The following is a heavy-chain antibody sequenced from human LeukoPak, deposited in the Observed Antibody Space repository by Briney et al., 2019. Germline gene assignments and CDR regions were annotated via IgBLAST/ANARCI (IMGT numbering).Heavy chain of an antibody. CDR2: INHSGSN. D-gene: IGHD2-2*01. J-gene: IGHJ5*02. V-gene: IGHV4-34*01. Sequence: SETLSLTCAVYGWSFSGYYWSWVRQPPGKGLEWIGEINHSGSNNYNPALERRVTISVDTSKNQFSLKLSSVTAADTAVYYCARRYCSSTSCYDNAGFDPWGQGTLVTVSS. CDR3: ARRYCSSTSCYDNAGFDP. CDR1: GWSFSGYY.